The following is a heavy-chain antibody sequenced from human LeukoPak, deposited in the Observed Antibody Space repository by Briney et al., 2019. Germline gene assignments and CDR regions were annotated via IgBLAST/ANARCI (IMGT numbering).Heavy chain of an antibody. CDR3: TTDLGRSRIAPRFYY. Sequence: PGGSLSLSFEDSGFTFSNAWMSGVRKAPGKGLEWVGRIKSKTDGGTTDYAAPVKGRFTNSREDSKNTLYLQMTSLKTEDTAVYYCTTDLGRSRIAPRFYYWGQGTLVTVSS. CDR2: IKSKTDGGTT. CDR1: GFTFSNAW. V-gene: IGHV3-15*01. D-gene: IGHD6-6*01. J-gene: IGHJ4*02.